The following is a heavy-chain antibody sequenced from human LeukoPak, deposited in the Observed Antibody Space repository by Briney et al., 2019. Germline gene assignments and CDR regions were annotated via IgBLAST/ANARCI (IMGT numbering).Heavy chain of an antibody. D-gene: IGHD4-17*01. CDR2: ISTSGSTK. Sequence: GGSLRLSCEASGITFSSYPVNWVRQAPGKGLEWVSYISTSGSTKYYADAVKGRFTVSRDNARDSLYLQMNSLRAEDTAIYYCAILTTVTKNYYYYGVDVWGQGTTVTVSS. CDR3: AILTTVTKNYYYYGVDV. J-gene: IGHJ6*02. V-gene: IGHV3-48*01. CDR1: GITFSSYP.